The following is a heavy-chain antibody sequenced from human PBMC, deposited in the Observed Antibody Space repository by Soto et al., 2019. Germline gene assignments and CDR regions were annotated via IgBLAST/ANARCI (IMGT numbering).Heavy chain of an antibody. D-gene: IGHD3-22*01. J-gene: IGHJ4*02. Sequence: SETLSLTCTVSGGSISSSSYYWGWIRQPPGKGLEWIGSIYYSGSTYYNPSLKSRVTISVDTSKNQFSLKLSSVTAADTAVYYCATTLYYDSSGYYYWGQGTLVTVSS. V-gene: IGHV4-39*01. CDR2: IYYSGST. CDR1: GGSISSSSYY. CDR3: ATTLYYDSSGYYY.